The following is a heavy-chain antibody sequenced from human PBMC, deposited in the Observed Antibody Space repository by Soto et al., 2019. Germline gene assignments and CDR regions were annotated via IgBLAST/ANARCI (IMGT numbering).Heavy chain of an antibody. V-gene: IGHV1-18*01. CDR3: ARGSGEDIVVVPAALRYYYYYYMDV. D-gene: IGHD2-2*02. J-gene: IGHJ6*03. Sequence: ASVKVSCKASGYTFTSCGISWVRQAPGQGLEWMGWISAYNGNTNYAQKLQGRVTMTTDTSTSTAYMELRSLRSDDTAVYYCARGSGEDIVVVPAALRYYYYYYMDVWGKGTTVTVSS. CDR2: ISAYNGNT. CDR1: GYTFTSCG.